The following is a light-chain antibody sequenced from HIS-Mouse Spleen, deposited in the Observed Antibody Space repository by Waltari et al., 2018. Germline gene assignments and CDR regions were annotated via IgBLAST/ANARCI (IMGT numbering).Light chain of an antibody. CDR2: DVS. J-gene: IGLJ3*02. Sequence: QSALTQPASVSGSPGQSITCPFTGTRTDVGRYNYVSCYQQHPGKAPKLMIYDVSNPPSGVSNRFSGSKSGNTASLTISGLQAEDEADYYCSSYTSSSTLGVFGGGTKLTVL. V-gene: IGLV2-14*03. CDR1: RTDVGRYNY. CDR3: SSYTSSSTLGV.